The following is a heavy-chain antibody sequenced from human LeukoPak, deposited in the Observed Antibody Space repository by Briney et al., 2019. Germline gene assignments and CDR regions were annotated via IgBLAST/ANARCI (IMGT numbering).Heavy chain of an antibody. Sequence: SETLSLTCTVSGGSISSSSYSWGWIRQPPGKGLEWIGSIYYSGSTYYNPSLKSRVTISVDTSKNQFSLKLSSVTAADTAVYYCARLRIVGATIYFDYWGQGTLVTVSS. CDR1: GGSISSSSYS. J-gene: IGHJ4*02. CDR3: ARLRIVGATIYFDY. D-gene: IGHD1-26*01. V-gene: IGHV4-39*01. CDR2: IYYSGST.